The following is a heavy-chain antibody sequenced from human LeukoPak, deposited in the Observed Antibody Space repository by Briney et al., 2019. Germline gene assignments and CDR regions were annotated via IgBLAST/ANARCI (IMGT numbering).Heavy chain of an antibody. J-gene: IGHJ5*02. CDR1: GFTFSSYS. Sequence: GGSLRLSCAASGFTFSSYSMNWVRQAPGKGLEWVSSISSSSSYIYYADSVKGRFTISRDNAKNSLYLQMNSLRAEDTAVYYCARSFRRQRLVGFAPGGQEPLVTVS. CDR2: ISSSSSYI. CDR3: ARSFRRQRLVGFAP. V-gene: IGHV3-21*01. D-gene: IGHD6-13*01.